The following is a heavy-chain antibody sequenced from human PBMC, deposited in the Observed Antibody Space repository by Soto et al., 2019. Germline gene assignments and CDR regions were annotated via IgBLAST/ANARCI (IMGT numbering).Heavy chain of an antibody. D-gene: IGHD3-10*01. J-gene: IGHJ6*03. CDR3: ARYYGRYYYYMDG. CDR2: ISTSSSTI. Sequence: PGGSLRLSCAASGFPFSAYYMNWVRQAPGKGLEWVSYISTSSSTIYYADSVKGRFTISRDNAMDSLYLQMNSLRAEDTAVYYCARYYGRYYYYMDGWGKGTTVTFSS. CDR1: GFPFSAYY. V-gene: IGHV3-48*01.